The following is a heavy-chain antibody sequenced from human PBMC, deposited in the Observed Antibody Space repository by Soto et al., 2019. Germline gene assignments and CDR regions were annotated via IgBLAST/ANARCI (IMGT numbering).Heavy chain of an antibody. D-gene: IGHD2-2*01. Sequence: GGSLRLSCATSGLTSTNYAMNWVRQAPGKGLEWVAAISGSGGITYYADSVKGRFTISRDNAKNTLYLQMNSLRAEDTAVYYCAKDAGNLGYCSSSSCHLYYYGMDGWGQGTTVTVSS. CDR2: ISGSGGIT. CDR3: AKDAGNLGYCSSSSCHLYYYGMDG. J-gene: IGHJ6*02. CDR1: GLTSTNYA. V-gene: IGHV3-23*01.